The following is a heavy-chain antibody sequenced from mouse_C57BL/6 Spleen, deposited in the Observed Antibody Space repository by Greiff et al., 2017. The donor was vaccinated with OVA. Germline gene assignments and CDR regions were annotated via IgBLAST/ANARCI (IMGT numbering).Heavy chain of an antibody. CDR3: AREEGLGMDY. D-gene: IGHD2-10*02. CDR1: GFTFSSYA. CDR2: ISDGGSYT. Sequence: DVMLVESGGGLVKPGGSLKLSCAASGFTFSSYAMSWVRQTPEKRLEWVATISDGGSYTYYPDNVKGRFTISRDNAKNNLYLQMSHLKSEDTAMYYCAREEGLGMDYWGQGTTLTVSS. V-gene: IGHV5-4*03. J-gene: IGHJ2*01.